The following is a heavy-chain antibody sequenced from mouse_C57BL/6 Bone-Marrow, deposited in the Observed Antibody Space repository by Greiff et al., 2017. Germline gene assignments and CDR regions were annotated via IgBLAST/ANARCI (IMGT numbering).Heavy chain of an antibody. D-gene: IGHD2-4*01. CDR3: ARSGRYYDYTFDY. CDR2: IYPGRGST. J-gene: IGHJ2*01. CDR1: GYTFTSYW. Sequence: QVQLQQSGAELVKPGASVKMSCKASGYTFTSYWITWVKQRPGQGLEWIVDIYPGRGSTNYNEKFKSKATLTVDTSSSTAYMQLSSLTSEDSAVYYCARSGRYYDYTFDYWGQGTTLTVSS. V-gene: IGHV1-55*01.